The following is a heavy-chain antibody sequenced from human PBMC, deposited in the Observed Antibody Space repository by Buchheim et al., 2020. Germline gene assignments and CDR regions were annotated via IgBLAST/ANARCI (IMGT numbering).Heavy chain of an antibody. CDR3: ARVIRWGYCSGGSCHPRHWYFDL. V-gene: IGHV3-48*01. J-gene: IGHJ2*01. CDR1: GFTFCIYS. D-gene: IGHD2-15*01. CDR2: ISSSSSTI. Sequence: EVPLLESGGGLVQPGGSLRLSCAASGFTFCIYSMNWVRQAPGKGLEWVSYISSSSSTIYYAHSVKGLFTISRDNAKNSLYLQMNSLRAKDTAVYYWARVIRWGYCSGGSCHPRHWYFDLWGRGTL.